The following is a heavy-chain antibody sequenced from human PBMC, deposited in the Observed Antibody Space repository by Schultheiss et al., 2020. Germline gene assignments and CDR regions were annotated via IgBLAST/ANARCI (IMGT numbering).Heavy chain of an antibody. Sequence: SETLSLTCTVSGGYISSYYWSWIRQPAGKGLEWIGRMYTIGRTNYNPSLKSRVTISVDKSKNHFSLKLSSVTAADTAVYYCARGYLADYWGQGTLVTVSS. CDR2: MYTIGRT. CDR3: ARGYLADY. D-gene: IGHD1-14*01. CDR1: GGYISSYY. V-gene: IGHV4-4*07. J-gene: IGHJ4*02.